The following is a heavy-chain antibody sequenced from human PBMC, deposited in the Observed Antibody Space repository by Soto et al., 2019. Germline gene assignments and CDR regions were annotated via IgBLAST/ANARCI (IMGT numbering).Heavy chain of an antibody. CDR1: GFTFSNFW. Sequence: EVHLVESGGGLVQPGGSLRLSCAATGFTFSNFWMYWVRQTPGKGLAWVAGVSKDGRGTRYADSVKGRFTVSRDNAKNTLFLQMNSLRAEDTAVDSCASYNWASTSDYWGQGILGTVSS. CDR3: ASYNWASTSDY. V-gene: IGHV3-74*01. CDR2: VSKDGRGT. J-gene: IGHJ4*02. D-gene: IGHD1-20*01.